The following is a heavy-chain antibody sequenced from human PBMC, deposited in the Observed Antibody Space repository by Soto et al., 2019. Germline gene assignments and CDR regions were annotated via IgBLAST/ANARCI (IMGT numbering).Heavy chain of an antibody. J-gene: IGHJ4*02. CDR1: GFTFSSYS. CDR2: ISSSSSYI. Sequence: SGGSLRLSCAASGFTFSSYSMDWIRQAPGKGLKWVSSISSSSSYIYYADSVKGRFTISRDNAKNSLYLQMNSLRAEATAVYYCARDALVCFGESNFDYWGPGTLVAVSS. CDR3: ARDALVCFGESNFDY. D-gene: IGHD3-10*01. V-gene: IGHV3-21*01.